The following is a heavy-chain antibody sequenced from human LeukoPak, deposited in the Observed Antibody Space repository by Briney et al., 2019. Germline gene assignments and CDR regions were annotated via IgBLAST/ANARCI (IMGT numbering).Heavy chain of an antibody. Sequence: SQTLSLTCAVSRGSISTTSYYWTWIRQPAGKGLEWIGRIYTTGTTNYNPSLKSRVTISVDTSKNQFSLKLSSVTAADTAVYYCARGRQLLWFGELYLLLWGQGTLVTVSS. CDR3: ARGRQLLWFGELYLLL. V-gene: IGHV4-61*02. D-gene: IGHD3-10*01. CDR2: IYTTGTT. J-gene: IGHJ4*02. CDR1: RGSISTTSYY.